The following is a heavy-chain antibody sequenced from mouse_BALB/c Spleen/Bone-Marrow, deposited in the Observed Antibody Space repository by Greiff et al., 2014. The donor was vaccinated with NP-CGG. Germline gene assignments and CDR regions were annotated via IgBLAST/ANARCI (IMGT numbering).Heavy chain of an antibody. CDR1: GFNIKDTH. CDR3: ARWEYYAMDY. J-gene: IGHJ4*01. V-gene: IGHV14-3*02. D-gene: IGHD4-1*01. Sequence: EVKLQESGAELVKPGASVKLSCTASGFNIKDTHMHWVKQRPEQGLEWIGRIDPANGNTKYDPKFQGKATITADTSSNTAYLQLSSLTSEDTAVYYCARWEYYAMDYWGQGTSVTVSS. CDR2: IDPANGNT.